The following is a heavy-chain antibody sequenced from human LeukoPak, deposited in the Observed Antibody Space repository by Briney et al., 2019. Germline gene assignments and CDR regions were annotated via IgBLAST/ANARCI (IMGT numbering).Heavy chain of an antibody. V-gene: IGHV4-59*08. J-gene: IGHJ4*02. Sequence: SETLSLTCTVSGGSISSYYWSWIRQPPGKELEWIGYIYYSGSTNYNPSLKSRVTISVDTSKNQFSLKLSSVRAAGTAVYYCARSFYYDSSVPPGYWGQGTLVTVSS. CDR3: ARSFYYDSSVPPGY. D-gene: IGHD3-22*01. CDR2: IYYSGST. CDR1: GGSISSYY.